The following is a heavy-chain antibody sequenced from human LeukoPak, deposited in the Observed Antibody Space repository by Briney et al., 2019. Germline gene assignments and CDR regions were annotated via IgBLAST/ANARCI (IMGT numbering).Heavy chain of an antibody. CDR3: ARARRDGSNQNFVY. V-gene: IGHV5-51*01. D-gene: IGHD5-24*01. Sequence: GESLKISCKGLGYSFNTYWSAWVRQMPGKGLEWVGIIYPGGSETRYGPSFEGRVTISADKPISTAFLQWSSLKASDTAIYYCARARRDGSNQNFVYWGQGTLVTVSS. CDR2: IYPGGSET. CDR1: GYSFNTYW. J-gene: IGHJ4*02.